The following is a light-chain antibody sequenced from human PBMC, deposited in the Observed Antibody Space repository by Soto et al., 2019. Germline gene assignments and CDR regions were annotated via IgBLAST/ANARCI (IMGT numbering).Light chain of an antibody. J-gene: IGLJ1*01. V-gene: IGLV2-11*01. Sequence: QSALTQPRSVSGSPGQSVTISCTGTSSNVGGYNYVSWYQQHPGKAPKLIIYDVIRRPSGVPDRFSGSKSGNTASLTISGLQADDEADYYCCSYGGTFTYVFGSGTQLTVL. CDR3: CSYGGTFTYV. CDR2: DVI. CDR1: SSNVGGYNY.